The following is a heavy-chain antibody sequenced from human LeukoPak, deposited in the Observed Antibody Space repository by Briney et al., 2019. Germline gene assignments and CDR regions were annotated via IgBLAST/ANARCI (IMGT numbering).Heavy chain of an antibody. Sequence: GGSLRLSCAASGFTFSSYAMSWVRQAPGKGLEWVSGISGSGSSTYYADSVKGRFTIFRDNSRNTLYLQMNCLRAEDTAVYYCAKQFVDIWGQGTLVTVSS. CDR1: GFTFSSYA. CDR3: AKQFVDI. D-gene: IGHD5-24*01. V-gene: IGHV3-23*01. J-gene: IGHJ5*02. CDR2: ISGSGSST.